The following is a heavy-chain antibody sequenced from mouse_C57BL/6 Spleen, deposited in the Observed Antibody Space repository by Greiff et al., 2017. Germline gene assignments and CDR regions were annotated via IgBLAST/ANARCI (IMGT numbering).Heavy chain of an antibody. CDR3: ARSGYSGSRPLDY. CDR1: GYTFTSYW. D-gene: IGHD1-1*01. J-gene: IGHJ2*01. Sequence: QVQLQQPGTELVKPGASVKLSCKASGYTFTSYWMHWVKQRPGQGLEWIGNINPSNGGTNYNEKFKSKATLTVDKSSSTAYMQLSSLTSEGSAVYYYARSGYSGSRPLDYWGQGTTLTVSS. V-gene: IGHV1-53*01. CDR2: INPSNGGT.